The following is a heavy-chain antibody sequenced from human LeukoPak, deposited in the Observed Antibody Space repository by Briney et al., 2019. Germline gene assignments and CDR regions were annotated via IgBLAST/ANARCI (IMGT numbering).Heavy chain of an antibody. Sequence: SETLSLTCTVSGGSISSGNYYWSWIRQPAGRGLEWIGRISTSGSTNYNPSLKSRVTISIDTSKNQFSLKLSSVTAADTAVYYCARRGYSGYDYWGQGTLVTVSS. CDR2: ISTSGST. V-gene: IGHV4-61*02. D-gene: IGHD5-12*01. CDR1: GGSISSGNYY. J-gene: IGHJ4*02. CDR3: ARRGYSGYDY.